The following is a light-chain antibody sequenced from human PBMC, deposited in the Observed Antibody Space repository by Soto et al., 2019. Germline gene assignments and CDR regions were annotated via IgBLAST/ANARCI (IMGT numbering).Light chain of an antibody. J-gene: IGKJ1*01. Sequence: DIQMTQSPSTLSAFVGDRVTISCRASQSISIWLAWYQQKPGEAPKVLINKASELESGVPSRFSGSGSGTEFTLTISSLQPDDFGTYYCQQYNIYPRTFGQGTKVDIK. CDR1: QSISIW. CDR2: KAS. V-gene: IGKV1-5*03. CDR3: QQYNIYPRT.